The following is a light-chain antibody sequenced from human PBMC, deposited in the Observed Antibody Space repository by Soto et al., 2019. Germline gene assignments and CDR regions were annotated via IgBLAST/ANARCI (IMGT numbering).Light chain of an antibody. CDR1: SSDVGSYNY. CDR3: SSYTTSSAPVV. J-gene: IGLJ2*01. Sequence: QSALTQPASVSGSPGQSITISCTGTSSDVGSYNYVSWYQQYPGKAPKLMIYDVSNRPSGVSYRFSGSKSGNTACLTISGLPAEDEAEYYCSSYTTSSAPVVFGGRTKPTVL. V-gene: IGLV2-14*01. CDR2: DVS.